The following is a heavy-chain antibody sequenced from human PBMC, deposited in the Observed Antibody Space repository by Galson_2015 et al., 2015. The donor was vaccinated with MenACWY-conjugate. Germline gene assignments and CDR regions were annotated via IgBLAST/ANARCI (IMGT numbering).Heavy chain of an antibody. CDR1: GGSLTDFY. J-gene: IGHJ6*02. CDR2: IFSTGGT. Sequence: LTCTVSGGSLTDFYWSWIRQPPGKGLEWIGYIFSTGGTNYNPSLKSRLTISLHTSRNQFSLTVNSVTAADTGVYYCARLKRAVATITLPPLHFYYGMDVWGRGTTVTVSS. D-gene: IGHD5-24*01. CDR3: ARLKRAVATITLPPLHFYYGMDV. V-gene: IGHV4-59*08.